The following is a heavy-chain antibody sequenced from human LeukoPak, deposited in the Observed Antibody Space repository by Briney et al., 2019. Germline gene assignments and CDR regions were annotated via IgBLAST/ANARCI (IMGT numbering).Heavy chain of an antibody. J-gene: IGHJ4*02. CDR1: GFSFSSYG. D-gene: IGHD6-13*01. CDR2: ISSSSSYI. V-gene: IGHV3-21*01. CDR3: ARGSSQQLATLFDY. Sequence: PGGSLRLSCAASGFSFSSYGMHWVRQAPGKGLDWVSSISSSSSYIYYADSVKGRFTISRDNAKNSLYLQMNSLRAEDTAVYYCARGSSQQLATLFDYWGQGTLVTVSS.